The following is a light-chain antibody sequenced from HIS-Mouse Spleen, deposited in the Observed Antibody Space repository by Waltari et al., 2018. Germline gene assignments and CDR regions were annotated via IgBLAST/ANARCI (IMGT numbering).Light chain of an antibody. Sequence: QSVLPQPPSASGTPGQRVTIPCSGRSPNIGSNYVYWYQQLPGTAPKLLIYRNNQRPSGVPDRFSGSKSGTSASLAISGLRSEDEADYYCAAWDDSLSGPWVFGGGTKLTVL. J-gene: IGLJ3*02. CDR2: RNN. CDR3: AAWDDSLSGPWV. CDR1: SPNIGSNY. V-gene: IGLV1-47*01.